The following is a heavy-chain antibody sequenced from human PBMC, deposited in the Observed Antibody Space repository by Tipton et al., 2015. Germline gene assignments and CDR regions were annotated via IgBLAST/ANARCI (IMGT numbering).Heavy chain of an antibody. Sequence: QLVQSGAEVKKPGESLKISCKGSGYNFTDYWIGWVRQMPGKGLEWMGIIYPGDSDTRYSPPFQGQVTISADKSISTAYLQWSSRKASDTAMYYCARGDLTMIVVPDYWGQGTLVTVSS. V-gene: IGHV5-51*01. CDR1: GYNFTDYW. CDR2: IYPGDSDT. J-gene: IGHJ4*02. CDR3: ARGDLTMIVVPDY. D-gene: IGHD3-22*01.